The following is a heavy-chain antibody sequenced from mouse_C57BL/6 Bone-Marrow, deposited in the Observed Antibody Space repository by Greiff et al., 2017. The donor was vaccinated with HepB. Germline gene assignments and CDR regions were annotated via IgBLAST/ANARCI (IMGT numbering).Heavy chain of an antibody. CDR3: ASNYLFAY. CDR2: IYPRSGNT. D-gene: IGHD2-1*01. J-gene: IGHJ3*01. Sequence: QVQLQQSGAELARPGASVKLSCKASGYTFTSYGISWVKQRTGQGLEWIGEIYPRSGNTYYNEKFKGKATLTADKSSSTAYMELRSLTSEDSAVYFCASNYLFAYWGQGTRVTVSA. V-gene: IGHV1-81*01. CDR1: GYTFTSYG.